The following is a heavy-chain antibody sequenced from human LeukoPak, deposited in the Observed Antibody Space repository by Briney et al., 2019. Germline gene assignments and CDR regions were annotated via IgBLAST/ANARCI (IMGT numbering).Heavy chain of an antibody. D-gene: IGHD6-19*01. Sequence: LPGVSLRLSCAASGFIFSNYAMSWVRQAPGKGLEWVSGINNSGDRRFYADSVKGRFTISRDNSKNTLYLQMNSLRAEDTAVYYCARGWYNFDYWGQGIRVTVSS. CDR3: ARGWYNFDY. CDR2: INNSGDRR. V-gene: IGHV3-23*01. J-gene: IGHJ4*02. CDR1: GFIFSNYA.